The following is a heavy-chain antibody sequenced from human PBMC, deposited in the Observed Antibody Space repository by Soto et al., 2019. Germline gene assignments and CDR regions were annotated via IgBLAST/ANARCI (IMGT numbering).Heavy chain of an antibody. V-gene: IGHV2-5*02. J-gene: IGHJ4*02. CDR1: GFSLSTSGVG. CDR3: AHIHPSREYQLLPFDY. Sequence: QITLKESGPTLVKPTQTLTLTCTFSGFSLSTSGVGVGWFRQPPGKTLEWLALIYWDDDKRYSSSLKSRLTITKVTSKNQVILTMTNMDPVDTATYYCAHIHPSREYQLLPFDYWGQGTLVTVSS. D-gene: IGHD2-2*01. CDR2: IYWDDDK.